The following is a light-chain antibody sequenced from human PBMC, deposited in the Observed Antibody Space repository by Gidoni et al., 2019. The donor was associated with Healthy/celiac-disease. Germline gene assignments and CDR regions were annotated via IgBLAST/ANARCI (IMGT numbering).Light chain of an antibody. V-gene: IGKV3-15*01. CDR1: PSVSSH. CDR3: QQYNNWPFT. CDR2: GAS. Sequence: EIVITPSPAPLSVSPGERATLSSRARPSVSSHVAWYQQKPGQAPRLLIYGASTRAPGIPARCSGRGSGKEFTLTISSLQSEDVAVYYCQQYNNWPFTFGPGTKVDIK. J-gene: IGKJ3*01.